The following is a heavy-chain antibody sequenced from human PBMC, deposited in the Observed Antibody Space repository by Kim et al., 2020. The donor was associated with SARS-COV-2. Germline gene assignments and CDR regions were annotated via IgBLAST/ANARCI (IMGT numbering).Heavy chain of an antibody. CDR2: INHSGST. J-gene: IGHJ5*02. CDR1: GGSFSGYY. Sequence: SETLSLTCAVYGGSFSGYYWSWIRQPPGKGLEWIGEINHSGSTNYNPSLKSRVTISVDTSKNQFSLKLSSVTAADTAVYYCARQLLWFGDGNWFDPWGQG. D-gene: IGHD3-10*01. V-gene: IGHV4-34*01. CDR3: ARQLLWFGDGNWFDP.